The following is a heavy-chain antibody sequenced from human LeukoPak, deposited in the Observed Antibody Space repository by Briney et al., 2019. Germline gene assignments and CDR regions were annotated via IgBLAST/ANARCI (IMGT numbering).Heavy chain of an antibody. V-gene: IGHV1-2*02. J-gene: IGHJ6*02. CDR1: GYTFTGYY. D-gene: IGHD6-13*01. CDR3: ARGRIAVAGFYYYYYGMDV. CDR2: INPNSGGT. Sequence: GASVKVSCKASGYTFTGYYMHWVRQAPGQGLEWMGWINPNSGGTNYAQKFQGRVTMTRDTSISTAYMELSRLRSDDTAVYYCARGRIAVAGFYYYYYGMDVWGQGTTVTVSS.